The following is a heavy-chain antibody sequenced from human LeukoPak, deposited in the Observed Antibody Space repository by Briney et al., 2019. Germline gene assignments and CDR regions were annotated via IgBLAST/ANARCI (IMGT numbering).Heavy chain of an antibody. V-gene: IGHV4-34*01. Sequence: SETLSLTCAVYGGSFSGYYWSWIRQPPGKGLEWIGEINHSGSTNYNPSLKSRVTISVDTSKNQFSLKLSSVTAADTAVYYCARIRPGGAPPDYWGQGTPVTVSS. CDR2: INHSGST. CDR1: GGSFSGYY. J-gene: IGHJ4*02. D-gene: IGHD3-16*01. CDR3: ARIRPGGAPPDY.